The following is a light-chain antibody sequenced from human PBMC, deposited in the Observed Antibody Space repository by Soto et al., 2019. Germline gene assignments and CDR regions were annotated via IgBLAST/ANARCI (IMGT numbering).Light chain of an antibody. CDR3: QPYNNWPRT. Sequence: EVVMTQSPATLSVSPGERATRSCMASQSVGSNFACYQQKPGQAPRLLIYGASTRATDIPGRFSGSGSGTEFTLTIRSLQSEDFAVYYCQPYNNWPRTFGQGTKVEIK. J-gene: IGKJ1*01. CDR2: GAS. CDR1: QSVGSN. V-gene: IGKV3-15*01.